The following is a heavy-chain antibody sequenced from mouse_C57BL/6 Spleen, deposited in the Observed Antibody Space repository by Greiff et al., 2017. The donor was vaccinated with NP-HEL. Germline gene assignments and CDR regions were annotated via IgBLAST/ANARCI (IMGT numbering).Heavy chain of an antibody. Sequence: QVQLQQPGAELVRPGSSVKLSCKASGYTFTSYWMHWVKQRPIQGLEWIGNIDPSDSETHYNQKFKDKATLTVDKSSSTAYRQLSSLTSEDSAVYYCARSDYGYDGYAMDYWGQGTSVTVSS. D-gene: IGHD2-2*01. CDR1: GYTFTSYW. J-gene: IGHJ4*01. CDR2: IDPSDSET. CDR3: ARSDYGYDGYAMDY. V-gene: IGHV1-52*01.